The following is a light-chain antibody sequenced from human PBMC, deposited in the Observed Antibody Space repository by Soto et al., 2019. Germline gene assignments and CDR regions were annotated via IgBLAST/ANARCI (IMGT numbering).Light chain of an antibody. CDR1: QSVSSSS. V-gene: IGKV3-20*01. J-gene: IGKJ5*01. Sequence: PGERDTLSCMAIQSVSSSSLAWYRQRPGQAPRLLIYGTSSRATGIPDRFSGSGSGTDFTLTISRLEPEDFAVYFCQRYGSSPLITFGQGTRLEIK. CDR3: QRYGSSPLIT. CDR2: GTS.